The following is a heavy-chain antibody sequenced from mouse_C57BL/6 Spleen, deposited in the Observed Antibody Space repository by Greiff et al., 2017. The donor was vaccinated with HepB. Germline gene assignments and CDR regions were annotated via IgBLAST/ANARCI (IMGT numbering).Heavy chain of an antibody. D-gene: IGHD1-1*01. Sequence: VQLQQSGAELVRPGASVKLSCTASGFNIKDDYMHWVKQRPEQGLEWIGWIYPENGDTEYASKFQGKATITADTSSNTAYLQLSSLTSEDTAVYYCTTRLTTVVATDYWGQGTTLTVSS. CDR2: IYPENGDT. J-gene: IGHJ2*01. CDR3: TTRLTTVVATDY. V-gene: IGHV14-4*01. CDR1: GFNIKDDY.